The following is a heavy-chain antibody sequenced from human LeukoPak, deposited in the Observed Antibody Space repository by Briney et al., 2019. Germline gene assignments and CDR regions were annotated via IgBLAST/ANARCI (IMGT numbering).Heavy chain of an antibody. V-gene: IGHV3-30*02. CDR2: IRFDGSNK. CDR3: AKDSYTSPDY. J-gene: IGHJ4*01. CDR1: GFTFSSYG. D-gene: IGHD2-2*02. Sequence: GGSLRLSCAASGFTFSSYGVHWVRQAPGKGLEWVAFIRFDGSNKYYADSVKGRFTISRDNSKNTLYLQMNSLRAEDTAVYYCAKDSYTSPDYWGQGTLVTVSS.